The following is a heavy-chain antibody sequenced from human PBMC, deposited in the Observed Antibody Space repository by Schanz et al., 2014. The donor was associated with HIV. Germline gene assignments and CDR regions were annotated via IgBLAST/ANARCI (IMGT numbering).Heavy chain of an antibody. CDR3: ARSLSGDYVVSFDY. V-gene: IGHV3-21*01. J-gene: IGHJ4*02. CDR2: ISSSSSYI. Sequence: EVQLLESGGGVVQPGGSLRLSCAASGFTFSTYNMNWVRQAPGKGLEWVSSISSSSSYIYYADSVKGRFTISRDNANNSLYLQMNSLRAEDTAVYYCARSLSGDYVVSFDYWGQGTLVTVSS. CDR1: GFTFSTYN. D-gene: IGHD4-17*01.